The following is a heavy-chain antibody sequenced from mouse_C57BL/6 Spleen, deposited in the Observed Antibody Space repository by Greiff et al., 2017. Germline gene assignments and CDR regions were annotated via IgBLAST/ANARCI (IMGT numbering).Heavy chain of an antibody. CDR1: GFSLTSYG. CDR3: AKNMGDGYYGYYFDY. V-gene: IGHV2-5*01. J-gene: IGHJ2*01. CDR2: IWRGGST. D-gene: IGHD2-3*01. Sequence: VQVVESGPGLVQPSQSLSITCTVSGFSLTSYGVHWVRQSPGKGLEWLGVIWRGGSTDYNAAFMSRLSITKDNSKSQVFFKMNSLQADDTAIYYCAKNMGDGYYGYYFDYWGQGTTLTVSS.